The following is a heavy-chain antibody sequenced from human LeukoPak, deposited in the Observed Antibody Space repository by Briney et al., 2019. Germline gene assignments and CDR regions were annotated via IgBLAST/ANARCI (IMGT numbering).Heavy chain of an antibody. V-gene: IGHV4-59*01. CDR2: IYYSGST. Sequence: PSETLSLICTVSDGSISSYYWSWIRQPPGKGLEWIGYIYYSGSTNYNPSLKSRVTISVDTSKNQFSLKLRSVTAADTAVYYCARGVTGTTFDYWGQGTLVTVSS. J-gene: IGHJ4*02. CDR3: ARGVTGTTFDY. CDR1: DGSISSYY. D-gene: IGHD1-7*01.